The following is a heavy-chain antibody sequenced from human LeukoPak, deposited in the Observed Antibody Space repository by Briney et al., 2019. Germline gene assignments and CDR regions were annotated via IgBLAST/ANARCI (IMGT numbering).Heavy chain of an antibody. J-gene: IGHJ6*03. CDR2: IYYSGST. Sequence: SETLSLTCTVSGVSISSSNSYWGWIRQPPRKGLEYIGYIYYSGSTNYNPSLKSRLTISVDTSKNQFSLKLSSVTAADTAVYYCARETSQKGAHYMDVWGKGTTVTISS. CDR1: GVSISSSNSY. D-gene: IGHD3-16*01. V-gene: IGHV4-61*01. CDR3: ARETSQKGAHYMDV.